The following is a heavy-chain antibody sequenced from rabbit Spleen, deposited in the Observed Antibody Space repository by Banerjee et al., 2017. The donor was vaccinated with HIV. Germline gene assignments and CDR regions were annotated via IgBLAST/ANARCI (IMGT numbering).Heavy chain of an antibody. D-gene: IGHD4-1*01. CDR3: VREVAGKFGL. CDR1: GFDFSRYY. J-gene: IGHJ4*01. CDR2: IDPIFGIA. Sequence: QLVESGGGLVQPGGSLTLSCKASGFDFSRYYVSWVRQAPGKGLEWIGDIDPIFGIAVYASWVNGRFTISSHNAQNTLYLQLNSLTAADTATYFCVREVAGKFGLWGQGTLVTVS. V-gene: IGHV1S7*01.